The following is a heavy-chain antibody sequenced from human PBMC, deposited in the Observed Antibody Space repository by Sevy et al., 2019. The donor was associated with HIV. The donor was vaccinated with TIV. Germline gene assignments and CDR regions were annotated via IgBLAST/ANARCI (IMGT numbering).Heavy chain of an antibody. CDR3: AKEWTLLSDWYGEFDY. D-gene: IGHD6-19*01. CDR2: ISNSGANT. Sequence: GGSLRLSCAASGFTFTNNGMHWVLQAPGKGLEWVSGISNSGANTYYADSVRGRFTVSRDNSKNTVYLQLNSLRAEDTTIYYCAKEWTLLSDWYGEFDYWGQGTLVTVSS. V-gene: IGHV3-23*01. J-gene: IGHJ4*02. CDR1: GFTFTNNG.